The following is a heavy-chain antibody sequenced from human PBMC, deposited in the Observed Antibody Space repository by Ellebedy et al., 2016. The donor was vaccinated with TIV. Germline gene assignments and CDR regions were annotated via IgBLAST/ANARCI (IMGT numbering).Heavy chain of an antibody. CDR1: GSTISRSW. D-gene: IGHD6-13*01. V-gene: IGHV3-7*01. Sequence: GESLKISCAASGSTISRSWMSWVRQAPGKGLEWVANINQNGRETNFVDYVKGRFTISRDNSKNTLYLQMNSLRAEETAVYYCASLGYTSSWSSNTPSDYWGQGTLVTVSS. CDR2: INQNGRET. CDR3: ASLGYTSSWSSNTPSDY. J-gene: IGHJ4*02.